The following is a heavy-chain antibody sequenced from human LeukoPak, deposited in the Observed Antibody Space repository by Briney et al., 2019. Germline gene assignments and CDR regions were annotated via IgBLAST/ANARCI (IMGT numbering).Heavy chain of an antibody. CDR3: ARDHDAVGTTIDH. V-gene: IGHV3-74*01. D-gene: IGHD1-14*01. CDR1: GLPFGFSG. Sequence: GGPLRLPCPDSGLPFGFSGKNWARQAPGGGRVGVSRIKSDGSVTWYADSVKGRFTISRDNAKNMLYLQMNSLRDEDTAVYFCARDHDAVGTTIDHWGQGTLVTVSS. J-gene: IGHJ4*02. CDR2: IKSDGSVT.